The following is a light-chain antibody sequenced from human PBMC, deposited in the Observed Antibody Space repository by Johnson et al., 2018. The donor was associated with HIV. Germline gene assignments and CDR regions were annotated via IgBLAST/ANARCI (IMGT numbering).Light chain of an antibody. CDR2: DNN. CDR1: SSNIGNNY. V-gene: IGLV1-51*01. Sequence: QSALTQPPSVSAAPGQKVTISCSGSSSNIGNNYVSWYQQLPGTAPKLLIYDNNKRPSGIPDRFSGSKSGTSATLGTTGLQTGDEANYYCGAWDSSLSAYVVGNGSTITVL. CDR3: GAWDSSLSAYV. J-gene: IGLJ1*01.